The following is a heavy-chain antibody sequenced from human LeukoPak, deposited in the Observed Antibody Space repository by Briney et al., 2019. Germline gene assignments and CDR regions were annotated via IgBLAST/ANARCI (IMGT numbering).Heavy chain of an antibody. Sequence: PGGSLRLSCATSGFNFSSYGMHWVRQAPGKGLEWVAIIWFDGSTKYYADSVKGRSTISKDNSKNTLYLQLNSLRAEDTAVFYCARDSTTVGAFDIWGQGTMVTVSS. CDR2: IWFDGSTK. CDR1: GFNFSSYG. V-gene: IGHV3-33*01. D-gene: IGHD4-11*01. J-gene: IGHJ3*02. CDR3: ARDSTTVGAFDI.